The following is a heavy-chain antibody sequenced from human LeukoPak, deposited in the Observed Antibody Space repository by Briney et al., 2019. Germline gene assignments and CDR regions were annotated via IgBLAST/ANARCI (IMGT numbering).Heavy chain of an antibody. V-gene: IGHV4-59*08. CDR2: IYNSGST. J-gene: IGHJ5*02. CDR3: SGHFDGPRPEGNSRLKWFDP. CDR1: GASISTYY. D-gene: IGHD1-1*01. Sequence: SETLSLTCTVSGASISTYYWSWVRQPPGKGLEWIWCIYNSGSTYYNPSLTRRGTISMDTSKNKSSLKLISVPAADATVFYCSGHFDGPRPEGNSRLKWFDPWGEGSLATV.